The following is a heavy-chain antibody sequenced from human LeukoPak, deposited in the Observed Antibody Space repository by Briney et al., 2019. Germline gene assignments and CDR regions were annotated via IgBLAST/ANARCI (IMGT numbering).Heavy chain of an antibody. CDR1: GYTFTSYY. J-gene: IGHJ4*02. CDR3: ARVARKAVAGLYFDY. Sequence: SVKVSCKASGYTFTSYYMHWVRQAPGQGLEWMGGIIPIFGTANYAQKFQGRVTITADESTSTAYMELSSLRSEDTAVYYCARVARKAVAGLYFDYWGQGTLVTVSS. V-gene: IGHV1-69*13. D-gene: IGHD6-19*01. CDR2: IIPIFGTA.